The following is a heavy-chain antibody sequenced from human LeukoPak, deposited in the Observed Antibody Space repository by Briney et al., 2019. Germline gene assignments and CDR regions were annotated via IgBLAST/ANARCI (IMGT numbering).Heavy chain of an antibody. Sequence: GASVKVSCTVSGSSLTELSLYWVRQAPGKGLEWMGIINPSGGSAYFAQRLQGRVSLTRDMSTSTFYMELSSLKSADTAVYYCARSVGTGSLVNWGQGTLVTVSS. CDR2: INPSGGSA. J-gene: IGHJ4*02. CDR3: ARSVGTGSLVN. D-gene: IGHD5-18*01. CDR1: GSSLTELS. V-gene: IGHV1-46*04.